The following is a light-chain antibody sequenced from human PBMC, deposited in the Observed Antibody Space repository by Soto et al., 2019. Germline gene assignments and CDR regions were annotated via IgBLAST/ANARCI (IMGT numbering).Light chain of an antibody. V-gene: IGKV1-5*01. J-gene: IGKJ1*01. CDR3: QQYNTYSWT. CDR2: DVS. Sequence: DIQMTQSPSSLSASVGDRVTITCRASQDIGSHLAWYQQKPGKAPKLLIYDVSSLESGVPSRFSGSGSGTEFTLTISSLQPDDFATYYCQQYNTYSWTFGQGTKVDIK. CDR1: QDIGSH.